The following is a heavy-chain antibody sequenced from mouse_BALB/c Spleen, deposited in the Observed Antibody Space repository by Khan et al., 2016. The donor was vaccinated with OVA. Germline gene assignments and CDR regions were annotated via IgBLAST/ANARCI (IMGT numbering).Heavy chain of an antibody. D-gene: IGHD3-3*01. CDR3: ARHRGYLGAMDY. CDR1: GFTFSDYY. J-gene: IGHJ4*01. Sequence: EVQLQESGGGLVQPGGSLKLSCATSGFTFSDYYMYWVRQTPEKRLEWVAYISTGGGSTYYPDTVKGRFTISRDNAKNTPYLQMSRLKSEDTAMYYCARHRGYLGAMDYWGQGTLVTVS. V-gene: IGHV5-12*02. CDR2: ISTGGGST.